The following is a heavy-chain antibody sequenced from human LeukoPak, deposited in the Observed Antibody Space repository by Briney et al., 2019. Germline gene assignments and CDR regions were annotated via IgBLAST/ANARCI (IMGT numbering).Heavy chain of an antibody. D-gene: IGHD6-13*01. J-gene: IGHJ3*02. CDR3: ARGPPDSSSWSIPDDAFDI. Sequence: GASVKVSCKASGYTFTGYYMHWVRQAPGQGLEWMGWINPNSGGTNYAQKCQGRVTMTRDTSISTAYMELSRLRADDTAVYYCARGPPDSSSWSIPDDAFDIWGQGTMGTVSS. CDR2: INPNSGGT. V-gene: IGHV1-2*02. CDR1: GYTFTGYY.